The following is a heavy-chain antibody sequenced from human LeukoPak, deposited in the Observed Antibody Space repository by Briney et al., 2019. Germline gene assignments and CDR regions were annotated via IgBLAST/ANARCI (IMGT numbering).Heavy chain of an antibody. CDR1: GFTFSACE. J-gene: IGHJ3*02. D-gene: IGHD3-10*01. V-gene: IGHV3-48*03. CDR2: ISRSGSTR. CDR3: ARVATKVRVPLDALDI. Sequence: PGGSLRLSCAISGFTFSACELTWVRQAPGKGLEWVSYISRSGSTRYYADSVKGRFTISRDNAKNSLYLQMNSLRAEDTAVYYCARVATKVRVPLDALDIWGQGTMVSVSS.